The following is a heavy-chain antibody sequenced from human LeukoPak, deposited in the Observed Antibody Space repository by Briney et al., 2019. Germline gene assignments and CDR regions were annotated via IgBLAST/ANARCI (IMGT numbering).Heavy chain of an antibody. V-gene: IGHV1-69*01. CDR2: IIPIFGTA. Sequence: GASVKVSCTASGGTFSSYAISWVRQAPGQGLEWMGAIIPIFGTANYAQKFQGRVTITADESTSTAYMELSSLRSEDTAVYYCARSGLNDFWSGYYNWFDPWGQGTLVTVSS. D-gene: IGHD3-3*01. CDR1: GGTFSSYA. J-gene: IGHJ5*02. CDR3: ARSGLNDFWSGYYNWFDP.